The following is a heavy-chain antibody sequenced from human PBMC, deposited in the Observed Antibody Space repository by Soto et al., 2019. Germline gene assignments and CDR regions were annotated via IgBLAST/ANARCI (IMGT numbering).Heavy chain of an antibody. CDR1: GYTFTVYY. Sequence: ASVKVSCKASGYTFTVYYMHWVRQAPGQGLEWMGWINPNSGGTNYAQKFQGWVTMTRDTSISTAYMELSRLRSDDTAVYYCARAITMTAFDIWGQVTMVTVSS. D-gene: IGHD3-22*01. J-gene: IGHJ3*02. V-gene: IGHV1-2*04. CDR2: INPNSGGT. CDR3: ARAITMTAFDI.